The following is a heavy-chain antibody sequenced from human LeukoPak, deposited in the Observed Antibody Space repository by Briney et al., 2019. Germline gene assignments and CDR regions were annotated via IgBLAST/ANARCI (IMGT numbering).Heavy chain of an antibody. CDR1: GFTFSNYL. J-gene: IGHJ5*02. Sequence: GGSLRLSCAASGFTFSNYLMSWVRQAPGKGLEWVANIKQDGSEKDYVDSVKGRFTISRDNAKNSLYLQMNSLRAEDTAVYYCARDLYCSGGSCYYQQTTGNWFDPWGQGTLVTVSS. V-gene: IGHV3-7*01. CDR3: ARDLYCSGGSCYYQQTTGNWFDP. D-gene: IGHD2-15*01. CDR2: IKQDGSEK.